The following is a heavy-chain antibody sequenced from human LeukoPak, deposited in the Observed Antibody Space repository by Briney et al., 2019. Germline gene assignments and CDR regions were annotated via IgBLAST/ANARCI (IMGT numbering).Heavy chain of an antibody. CDR1: GYTFTSYG. Sequence: ASVKVSCKASGYTFTSYGISWVRQAPGQGLEWMGWISAYNGNTNYAQKLQGRVTMTTDTSTSTAYMELSSLRSEDTAVYYCASPSRVRGVIINPHDAFDIWGQGTMVTVSS. CDR2: ISAYNGNT. J-gene: IGHJ3*02. D-gene: IGHD3-10*01. V-gene: IGHV1-18*01. CDR3: ASPSRVRGVIINPHDAFDI.